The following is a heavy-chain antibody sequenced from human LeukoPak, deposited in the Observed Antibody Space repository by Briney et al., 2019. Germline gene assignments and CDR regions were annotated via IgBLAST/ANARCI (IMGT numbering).Heavy chain of an antibody. D-gene: IGHD4-17*01. Sequence: GGPLRLSCSASGFTFSSYAMHWVRQAPGKGLEYVSAISSNGGSTYYADSVKGRFTISRDNSKNTLYLQMSSLRAEDTAVYYCVKDISNYGDYGLDYWGQGTLVTVSS. CDR2: ISSNGGST. CDR1: GFTFSSYA. CDR3: VKDISNYGDYGLDY. J-gene: IGHJ4*02. V-gene: IGHV3-64D*06.